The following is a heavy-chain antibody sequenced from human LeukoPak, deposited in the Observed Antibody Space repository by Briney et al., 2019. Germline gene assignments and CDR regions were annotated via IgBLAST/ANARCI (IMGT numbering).Heavy chain of an antibody. CDR1: GFTFSDYY. J-gene: IGHJ4*02. CDR3: TTNENYYDSSGYPPFDY. D-gene: IGHD3-22*01. CDR2: ISSSGSTI. Sequence: GGSLRLSCAASGFTFSDYYMSWIRQAPGKGLEWVSYISSSGSTIYYADSVKGRFTISRDNAKNSLYLQMNSLRAEDTAVYYCTTNENYYDSSGYPPFDYWGQGTLVTVSS. V-gene: IGHV3-11*01.